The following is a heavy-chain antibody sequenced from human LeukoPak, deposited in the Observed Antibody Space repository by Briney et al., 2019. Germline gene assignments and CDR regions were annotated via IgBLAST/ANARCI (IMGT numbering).Heavy chain of an antibody. CDR1: GFMFSGSP. Sequence: GGSLRLSCAASGFMFSGSPMHWVRQASGKGLEWVGHIRTKANNYATIYAASVKGRFTISRDDSKNTAYLQMNSLKTEDTAVYYCARDGVDGSCSGGSCYRGHREYWGQGTLVTVSS. V-gene: IGHV3-73*01. CDR2: IRTKANNYAT. CDR3: ARDGVDGSCSGGSCYRGHREY. D-gene: IGHD2-15*01. J-gene: IGHJ4*02.